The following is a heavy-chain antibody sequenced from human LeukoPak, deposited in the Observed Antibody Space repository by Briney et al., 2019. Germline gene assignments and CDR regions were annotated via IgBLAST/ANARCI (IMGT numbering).Heavy chain of an antibody. D-gene: IGHD6-13*01. V-gene: IGHV6-1*01. CDR2: TYFRSQWYS. J-gene: IGHJ4*02. CDR3: ARGWEPYSSSLDY. CDR1: GDSVSSNSAA. Sequence: QTLSLTCAISGDSVSSNSAAWNWIRQSPSRGLEWLGRTYFRSQWYSDYAVSLRSRITINPDTSKNRFSLQLNSVTPEDTAVYYCARGWEPYSSSLDYWGQGALVTVSS.